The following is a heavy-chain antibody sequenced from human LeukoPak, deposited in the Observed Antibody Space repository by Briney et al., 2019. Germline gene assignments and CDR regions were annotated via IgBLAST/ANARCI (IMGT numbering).Heavy chain of an antibody. CDR2: ISYDGSNK. Sequence: GGSLRLSCAASGFTFSSYAMHWVRQAPGKGLEGVAVISYDGSNKYYADSVKGRFTISRDNSKNTLYLQMNSLRAEDTAVYYCARDPSSGSSYYYYMDVWGKGTTVTVSS. CDR3: ARDPSSGSSYYYYMDV. CDR1: GFTFSSYA. D-gene: IGHD6-19*01. V-gene: IGHV3-30*04. J-gene: IGHJ6*03.